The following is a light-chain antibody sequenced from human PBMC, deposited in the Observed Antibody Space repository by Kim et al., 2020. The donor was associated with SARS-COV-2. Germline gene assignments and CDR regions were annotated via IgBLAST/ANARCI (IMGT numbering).Light chain of an antibody. CDR1: GGGIAINY. Sequence: KPVTNSGTATGGGIAINYGQGHRQRPGSAPATVIYENNQRPSGVPDRFSGSIDSSSNSASLTISGLKTEDEADYYCQSYDSSSHWVFGGGTKLTVL. CDR2: ENN. V-gene: IGLV6-57*02. J-gene: IGLJ3*02. CDR3: QSYDSSSHWV.